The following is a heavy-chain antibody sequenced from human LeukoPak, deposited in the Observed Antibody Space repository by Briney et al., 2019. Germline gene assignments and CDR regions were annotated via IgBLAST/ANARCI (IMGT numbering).Heavy chain of an antibody. CDR1: GFTFDDYA. D-gene: IGHD3-10*01. J-gene: IGHJ3*02. CDR2: ITVDGGST. V-gene: IGHV3-43*02. Sequence: GGSLRLSCAASGFTFDDYAMHWVRQAPGKGLEWVSLITVDGGSTYYADSVKGRFTISRDNSKNTLYLQMNSLRAEDTAVYYCARDDRGIWFGDLNAFDIWGQGTMVTVSS. CDR3: ARDDRGIWFGDLNAFDI.